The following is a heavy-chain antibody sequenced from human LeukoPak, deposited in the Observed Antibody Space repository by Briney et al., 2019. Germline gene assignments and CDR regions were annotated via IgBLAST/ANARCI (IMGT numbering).Heavy chain of an antibody. J-gene: IGHJ4*02. V-gene: IGHV1-18*01. Sequence: EASVKVSCKASGGTFSSYAISWVRQAPGQGLEWMGWISAYNGNTNYAQKLQGRVTMTTDTSTSTAYMELRSLRSDDTAVYYCARGYCSGGSCYYFDYWGQGTLVTVSS. CDR3: ARGYCSGGSCYYFDY. CDR1: GGTFSSYA. D-gene: IGHD2-15*01. CDR2: ISAYNGNT.